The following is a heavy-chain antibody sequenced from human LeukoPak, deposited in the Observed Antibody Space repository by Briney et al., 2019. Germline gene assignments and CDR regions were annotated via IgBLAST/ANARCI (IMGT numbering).Heavy chain of an antibody. J-gene: IGHJ4*02. CDR2: ISAYNGNT. V-gene: IGHV1-18*01. D-gene: IGHD3-10*01. CDR3: ARVSPMEYYFDY. CDR1: GYTFTSYG. Sequence: ASVKVSCKASGYTFTSYGISWVRQAPGQGLEWMRWISAYNGNTNYAQKLQGRVTMTTDTSTSTAYMELRSLRSDDTAVYYCARVSPMEYYFDYWGQGTLVTVSS.